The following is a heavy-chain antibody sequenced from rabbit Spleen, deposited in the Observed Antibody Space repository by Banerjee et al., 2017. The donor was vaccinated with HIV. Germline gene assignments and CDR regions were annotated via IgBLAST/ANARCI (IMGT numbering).Heavy chain of an antibody. J-gene: IGHJ6*01. CDR3: ARDTGSSFSSYGMDL. V-gene: IGHV1S40*01. CDR1: GFSFSYSDY. CDR2: IAGSGSGFT. Sequence: QSLEESGGDLVKPGASLTLTCTASGFSFSYSDYMCWVRQAPGKGLEWISCIAGSGSGFTYSATWANGRFTISKTSTTVTLQMTSLTVADTATYFCARDTGSSFSSYGMDLWGPGTLVTVS. D-gene: IGHD8-1*01.